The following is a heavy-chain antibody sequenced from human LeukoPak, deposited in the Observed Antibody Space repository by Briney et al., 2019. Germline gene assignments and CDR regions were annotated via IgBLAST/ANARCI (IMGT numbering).Heavy chain of an antibody. J-gene: IGHJ4*02. CDR3: AGVWNDYGDYVPDY. V-gene: IGHV4-31*03. Sequence: PSQTLSLTCTVSGGSISSGGYYWSWTRQHPGKGLEWIGYIYYSGSTYYNPSLKSRVTISVDTSKNQFSLKLSSVTAADTAVYYCAGVWNDYGDYVPDYWGQGTLVTVSS. D-gene: IGHD4-17*01. CDR2: IYYSGST. CDR1: GGSISSGGYY.